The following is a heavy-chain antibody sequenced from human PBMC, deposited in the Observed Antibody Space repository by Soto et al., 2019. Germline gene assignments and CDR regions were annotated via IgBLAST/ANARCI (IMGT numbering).Heavy chain of an antibody. CDR2: ISSSSSYI. Sequence: EVQLVESGGGLVQPGGSLRLSCAASGFTFSSYSMNWVRQAPGKGLEWVSYISSSSSYIYYADSVKGRFTISSDNTKKSLYLQINSRIAEDTAVNYCARTRVRGPNRWFDPWVQGTLVSVSS. J-gene: IGHJ5*02. V-gene: IGHV3-21*01. CDR3: ARTRVRGPNRWFDP. CDR1: GFTFSSYS. D-gene: IGHD3-10*01.